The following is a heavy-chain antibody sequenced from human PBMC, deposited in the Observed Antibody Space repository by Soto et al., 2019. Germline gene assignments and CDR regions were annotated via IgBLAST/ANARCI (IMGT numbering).Heavy chain of an antibody. CDR1: GFTFDDHG. J-gene: IGHJ4*02. D-gene: IGHD5-18*01. Sequence: EVQLVESGGGLVQPGRSLRLSCAASGFTFDDHGMHWVRQAPGKGLEWVSGISWNSGSIGYADSVKGRFTISRDNAKHSLNLQMNSLRVEDTALYYCAKDMSYGYSAPTADYWGQGTLVTVSS. CDR2: ISWNSGSI. V-gene: IGHV3-9*01. CDR3: AKDMSYGYSAPTADY.